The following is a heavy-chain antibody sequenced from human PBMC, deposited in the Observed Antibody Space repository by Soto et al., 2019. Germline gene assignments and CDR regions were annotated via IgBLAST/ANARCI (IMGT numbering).Heavy chain of an antibody. CDR2: ISAGGST. Sequence: GGSLRLSCTASGFTFSDYAMSWVRQPPGKGLEWVSVISAGGSTYYADSVKGRFTVSRANSKNTLYLQMNSLRAEDTAVYYCAKKWRGNYPFDNWGQGTLVTVSS. D-gene: IGHD1-26*01. V-gene: IGHV3-23*01. CDR3: AKKWRGNYPFDN. CDR1: GFTFSDYA. J-gene: IGHJ4*02.